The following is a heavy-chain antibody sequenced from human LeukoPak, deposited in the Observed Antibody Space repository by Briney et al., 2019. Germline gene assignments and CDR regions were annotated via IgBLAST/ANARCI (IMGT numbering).Heavy chain of an antibody. CDR3: AKGPPHSVPDDY. Sequence: GGSLRLSCAASGFTFSSYAMSWVRQAPGKGLDWVSAISGSGCSTYYADSVKGRFTISRDNSKNTLYLQMTSLRAEDTAVYHCAKGPPHSVPDDYWGQGTLVTVSS. CDR1: GFTFSSYA. J-gene: IGHJ4*02. CDR2: ISGSGCST. V-gene: IGHV3-23*01.